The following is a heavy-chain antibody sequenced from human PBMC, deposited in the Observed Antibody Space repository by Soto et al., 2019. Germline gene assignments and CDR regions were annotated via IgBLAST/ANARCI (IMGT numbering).Heavy chain of an antibody. CDR1: GYSFTRYW. CDR2: IYPGDSDT. Sequence: GESLKISCTGSGYSFTRYWIGWVRQMTGKGLEWMGIIYPGDSDTRYSPSFQGQVTISADKSISTAYLQWSSLKASDTAMYYCARLAYYYDSSGSTPYYYGMDVWGQGTTVTVSS. V-gene: IGHV5-51*01. J-gene: IGHJ6*02. D-gene: IGHD3-22*01. CDR3: ARLAYYYDSSGSTPYYYGMDV.